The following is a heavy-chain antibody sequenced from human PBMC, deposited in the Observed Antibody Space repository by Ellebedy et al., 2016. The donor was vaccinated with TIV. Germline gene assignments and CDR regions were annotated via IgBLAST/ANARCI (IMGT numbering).Heavy chain of an antibody. Sequence: AASVKVSCKASGGTFSSYAISWVRQAPGQGLEWMGGIIPIFGTANYAQKFQGRVTITADESTSTAYMELSSLRSEDTAVYYCARDLPGFCGGDCYFSWGQGTLVTVSS. J-gene: IGHJ4*02. CDR3: ARDLPGFCGGDCYFS. V-gene: IGHV1-69*13. D-gene: IGHD2-21*02. CDR1: GGTFSSYA. CDR2: IIPIFGTA.